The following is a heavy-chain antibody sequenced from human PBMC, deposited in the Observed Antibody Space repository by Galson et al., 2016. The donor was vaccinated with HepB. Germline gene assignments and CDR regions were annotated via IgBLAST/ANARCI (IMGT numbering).Heavy chain of an antibody. J-gene: IGHJ4*02. Sequence: SLRLSCAASGFTFRNYALSWVRRAPGEGLEWVSHIDGPTPNTHYADSVRGRFSIYRDYSRDTLYLQMDSLTAEDSAIYYCTTWLSHHFDYWGQGTRVTVSS. CDR3: TTWLSHHFDY. V-gene: IGHV3-23*01. CDR1: GFTFRNYA. D-gene: IGHD6-19*01. CDR2: IDGPTPNT.